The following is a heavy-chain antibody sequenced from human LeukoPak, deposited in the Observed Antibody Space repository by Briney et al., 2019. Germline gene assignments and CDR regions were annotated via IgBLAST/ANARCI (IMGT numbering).Heavy chain of an antibody. CDR2: ISSSSSYI. V-gene: IGHV3-21*01. Sequence: GGSLRLSCAASAFTFSSYTMNWVRQAPGKGLEWVSSISSSSSYIYYADSVKGRFTISRDNAKNSPYLQMNSLRAEDTAVYYCARDLWHIARYGHYMDVWGKGTTVTISS. CDR1: AFTFSSYT. CDR3: ARDLWHIARYGHYMDV. D-gene: IGHD2-21*01. J-gene: IGHJ6*03.